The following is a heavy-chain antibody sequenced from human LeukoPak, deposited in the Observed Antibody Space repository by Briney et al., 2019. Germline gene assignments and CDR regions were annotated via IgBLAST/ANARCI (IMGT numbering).Heavy chain of an antibody. CDR3: ARVDSSAFYAESFDS. D-gene: IGHD2/OR15-2a*01. CDR2: IHNNGNT. J-gene: IGHJ4*02. Sequence: PSETLSLTCTVSGGSISYYYWSWIRQSAGKGLEWLGRIHNNGNTNYNPSLKSRVTMSLNTSKNEFSLNLNSVTAADTAVYFCARVDSSAFYAESFDSWGQGILVSVSS. CDR1: GGSISYYY. V-gene: IGHV4-4*07.